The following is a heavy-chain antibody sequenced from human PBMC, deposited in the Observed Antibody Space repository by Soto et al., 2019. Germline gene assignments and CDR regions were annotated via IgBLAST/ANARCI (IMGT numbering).Heavy chain of an antibody. CDR3: ARGIQLWLRRINNGYSG. CDR1: GGTFSTYA. V-gene: IGHV1-69*12. CDR2: IIPMFGTA. Sequence: QVQLVQSGAEVKKPESSVKVSCKAPGGTFSTYAISWVRQAPGQGLEWMGGIIPMFGTANYAQRFQDRVTITADASTNTVYMALSSLRSEDTAVYFCARGIQLWLRRINNGYSGWGQGNLVTVSS. D-gene: IGHD5-18*01. J-gene: IGHJ4*02.